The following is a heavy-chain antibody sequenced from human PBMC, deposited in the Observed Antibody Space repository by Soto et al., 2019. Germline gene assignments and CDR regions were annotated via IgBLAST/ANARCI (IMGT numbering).Heavy chain of an antibody. Sequence: PSETRSLTCTVSGGSISSGGYYWSWIPQHPGKGLEWIGYIYYSVSTYYNPSLKSRVTISVDTSKNQFSLKLSSVTAADTAVYYCARGVGYCSGGSCYISENYSDYLGEEKLFSASS. V-gene: IGHV4-31*03. CDR3: ARGVGYCSGGSCYISENYSDY. J-gene: IGHJ4*02. D-gene: IGHD2-15*01. CDR1: GGSISSGGYY. CDR2: IYYSVST.